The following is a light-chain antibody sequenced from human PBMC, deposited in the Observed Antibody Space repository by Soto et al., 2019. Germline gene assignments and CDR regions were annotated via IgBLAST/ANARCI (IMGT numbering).Light chain of an antibody. J-gene: IGKJ1*01. Sequence: ENVLTQSPGTLSLSPGERATLSCRASQTVYNGFLAWYQQKPGQPPRLLIYGASSRATGIPDRFSGSGSGTDFTLTISSLEPEDFAVYYCQQYVSSPRTFGQGTKVEI. CDR2: GAS. CDR3: QQYVSSPRT. CDR1: QTVYNGF. V-gene: IGKV3-20*01.